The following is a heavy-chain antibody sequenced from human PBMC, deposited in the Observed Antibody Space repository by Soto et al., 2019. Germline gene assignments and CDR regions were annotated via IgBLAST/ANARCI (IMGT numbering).Heavy chain of an antibody. J-gene: IGHJ4*02. V-gene: IGHV3-7*01. CDR2: IKGQERAG. CDR1: GITPSDLW. Sequence: EVQLVESGGNLVQPGGSLTLSGVVSGITPSDLWMTWVGQAPGKVLEWVTSIKGQERAGQYVDSVKGRVTISRDTAKNSLYLQMNSLGAADMAVYYCVASSGWIFDNWGQGTLVTVSS. D-gene: IGHD6-19*01. CDR3: VASSGWIFDN.